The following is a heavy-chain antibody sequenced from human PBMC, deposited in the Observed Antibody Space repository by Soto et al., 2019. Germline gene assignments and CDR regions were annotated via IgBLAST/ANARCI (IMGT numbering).Heavy chain of an antibody. CDR2: IGPNGNGP. CDR1: GFPFSTYS. J-gene: IGHJ4*02. CDR3: ARDRSRVGAEHSLDY. V-gene: IGHV3-64D*06. Sequence: GGSLILSCSASGFPFSTYSMYWVRQTPGKGLEYVSAIGPNGNGPYYADSVKGRFTISRDNSENKLYLQMTSLRVEDSAPYYCARDRSRVGAEHSLDYWGQGTLVTVSS. D-gene: IGHD1-26*01.